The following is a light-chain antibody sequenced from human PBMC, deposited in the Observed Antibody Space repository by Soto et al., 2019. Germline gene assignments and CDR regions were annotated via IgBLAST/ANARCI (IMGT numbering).Light chain of an antibody. J-gene: IGKJ5*01. V-gene: IGKV3-11*01. CDR1: QTVGNF. Sequence: EIVLTQSPATLSLSPGERATLSCRASQTVGNFLAWYQQKPGQAPRLLIFDASRRATGIPATFSGSGSGTDFNLTISSLEPADFAVNYCQHRSNWPPTFGQGTRLEIK. CDR3: QHRSNWPPT. CDR2: DAS.